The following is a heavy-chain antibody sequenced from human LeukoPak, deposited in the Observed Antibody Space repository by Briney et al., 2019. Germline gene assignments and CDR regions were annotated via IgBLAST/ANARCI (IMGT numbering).Heavy chain of an antibody. CDR1: GFTFSSYS. V-gene: IGHV3-21*01. J-gene: IGHJ5*02. CDR3: VRGDGHGSEIYSKPPFNA. D-gene: IGHD3-10*01. CDR2: ISSSSSYI. Sequence: GGSLRLSCAAPGFTFSSYSMNWVRQAPGKGLEWVSSISSSSSYIYYADSVKGRFTISRDNAKNSLYLQMNSLRAEDTAVYYCVRGDGHGSEIYSKPPFNAWGQGTLVTVSS.